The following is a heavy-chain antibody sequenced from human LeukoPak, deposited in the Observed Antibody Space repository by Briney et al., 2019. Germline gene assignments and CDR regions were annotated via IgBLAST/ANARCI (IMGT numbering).Heavy chain of an antibody. CDR1: GYTLTELS. D-gene: IGHD2-8*01. V-gene: IGHV1-24*01. J-gene: IGHJ5*02. CDR3: ATDPYCTNGVCLSA. CDR2: FDLEDGET. Sequence: ASVKVSCKVSGYTLTELSLHWVRQAPGKGLEWMGGFDLEDGETIYAQKFQGRVTMTEDTSTDTAYMELSSLRSEDTAMYYCATDPYCTNGVCLSAWGQGTLVTVSS.